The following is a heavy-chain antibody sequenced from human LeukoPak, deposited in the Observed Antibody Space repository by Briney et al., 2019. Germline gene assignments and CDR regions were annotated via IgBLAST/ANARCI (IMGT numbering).Heavy chain of an antibody. J-gene: IGHJ6*03. Sequence: GGSLRLSCAASGFTFSSYGIHWVRQAPGKGLEWVSSISSSSSYIYYADSVKGRFTISRDNAKNSLYLQMNSLRAEDTALYYCARESYSSGWYVGYYYYYYMDVWGKGTTVTVSS. CDR3: ARESYSSGWYVGYYYYYYMDV. CDR2: ISSSSSYI. V-gene: IGHV3-21*04. D-gene: IGHD6-19*01. CDR1: GFTFSSYG.